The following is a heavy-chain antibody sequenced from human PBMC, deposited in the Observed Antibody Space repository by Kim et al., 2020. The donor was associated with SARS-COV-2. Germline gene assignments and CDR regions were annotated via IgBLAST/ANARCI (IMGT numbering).Heavy chain of an antibody. J-gene: IGHJ5*02. D-gene: IGHD3-22*01. V-gene: IGHV1-2*02. CDR2: INPNSGGT. CDR1: GYTFTGYY. CDR3: ARRASITMIVVVYNWFDP. Sequence: ASVKVSCKASGYTFTGYYMHWVRQAPGQGLEWMGWINPNSGGTNYAQKFQGRVTMTRDTSISTAYMELSRLRSDDTAVYYCARRASITMIVVVYNWFDPWGQGTRVPVSS.